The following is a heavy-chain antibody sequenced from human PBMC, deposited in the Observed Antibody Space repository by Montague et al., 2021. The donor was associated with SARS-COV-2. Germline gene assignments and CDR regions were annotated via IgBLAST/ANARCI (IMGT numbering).Heavy chain of an antibody. CDR1: GGSISGYY. CDR3: AREYRIELWQTNWYFGL. V-gene: IGHV4-59*01. CDR2: IYPSGNT. J-gene: IGHJ2*01. D-gene: IGHD5-18*01. Sequence: SETLSLTCSVSGGSISGYYWSWIRQPPGKGLEWIGYIYPSGNTKYNPSLKSRVSISVDTSKNQFSLRLSSVTAADTAVYYCAREYRIELWQTNWYFGLWGRGTRVTVAS.